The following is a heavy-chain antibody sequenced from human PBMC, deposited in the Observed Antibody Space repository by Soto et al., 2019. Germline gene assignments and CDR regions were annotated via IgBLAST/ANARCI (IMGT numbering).Heavy chain of an antibody. CDR1: GGSFSGYY. D-gene: IGHD6-13*01. CDR2: INHSGST. V-gene: IGHV4-34*01. Sequence: TSETLSLTCAVYGGSFSGYYWSWIRQPPGKGLEWIGEINHSGSTNYNPSLKSRVTISVDTSKNQFSLKLSSVTAADTAVYYCARGGVAAGGVAFDIWGQGTMVTVSS. J-gene: IGHJ3*02. CDR3: ARGGVAAGGVAFDI.